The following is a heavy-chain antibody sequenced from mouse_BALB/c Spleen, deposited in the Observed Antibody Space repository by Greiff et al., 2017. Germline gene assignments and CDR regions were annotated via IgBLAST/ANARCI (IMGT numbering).Heavy chain of an antibody. CDR3: ARYINYYFDY. V-gene: IGHV3-2*02. D-gene: IGHD1-3*01. CDR1: GYSITSDYA. CDR2: ISYSGST. J-gene: IGHJ2*01. Sequence: VQLKESGPGLVKPSQSLSLTCTVTGYSITSDYAWNWIRQFPGNKLEWMGYISYSGSTSYNPSLKSRISITRDTSKNQFFLQLNSVTTEDTATYYCARYINYYFDYWGQGTTLTVSS.